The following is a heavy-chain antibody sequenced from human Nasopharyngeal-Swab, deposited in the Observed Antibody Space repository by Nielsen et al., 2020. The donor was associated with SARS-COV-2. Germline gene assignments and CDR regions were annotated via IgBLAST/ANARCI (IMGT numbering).Heavy chain of an antibody. CDR2: INHGGST. V-gene: IGHV4-34*01. Sequence: GSLRLSCAVYGGSFSGYYWSWIRQPPGKGLEWIGEINHGGSTNYKPSLKSRVTISIDTAKNQFSLKLTSVTAADTAVYYCARGAGLILKIYDSRRWGMDVWGQGTTVTVSS. CDR3: ARGAGLILKIYDSRRWGMDV. J-gene: IGHJ6*02. D-gene: IGHD3-22*01. CDR1: GGSFSGYY.